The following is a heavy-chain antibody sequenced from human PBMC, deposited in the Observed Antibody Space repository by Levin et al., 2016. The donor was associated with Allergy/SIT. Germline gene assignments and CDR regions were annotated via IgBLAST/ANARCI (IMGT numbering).Heavy chain of an antibody. CDR1: GYTFTSYD. CDR3: ARGDWNYGWFDP. D-gene: IGHD1-7*01. V-gene: IGHV1-8*01. J-gene: IGHJ5*02. CDR2: MNPSSGNT. Sequence: ASVKVSCKASGYTFTSYDINWVRQATGQGLEWMGWMNPSSGNTGYAQKFQGRVTMTRNTSISTAYMELSSLRSEDTAVYYCARGDWNYGWFDPWGQGTLVTVSS.